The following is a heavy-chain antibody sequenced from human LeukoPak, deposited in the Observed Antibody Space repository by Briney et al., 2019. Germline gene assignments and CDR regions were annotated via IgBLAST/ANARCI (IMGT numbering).Heavy chain of an antibody. V-gene: IGHV4-59*08. D-gene: IGHD6-19*01. CDR2: ICYSGST. Sequence: SETLSLTCTVSGGSINTYYWSWIRQPPGKGLEWIGNICYSGSTNYNPSLMSRVTISVDPSKNEFSLRPNSVTAADMAVYYCARAGSVAGTHWFDPWGQGTLVTVSS. CDR3: ARAGSVAGTHWFDP. J-gene: IGHJ5*02. CDR1: GGSINTYY.